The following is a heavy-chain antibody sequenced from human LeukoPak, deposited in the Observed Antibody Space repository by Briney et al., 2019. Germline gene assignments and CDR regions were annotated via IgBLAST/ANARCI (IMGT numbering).Heavy chain of an antibody. Sequence: GGSLRLSCAASGFTFSSYGMHWVRQAPGKGLEWVAVISYDGSNKYYADSVKGRFTISRDNPKNTLYLQMNSLRAEDTAVYYCGGTTEGNWFDPWGQGTLVTVSS. V-gene: IGHV3-30*03. CDR1: GFTFSSYG. D-gene: IGHD1-1*01. CDR2: ISYDGSNK. J-gene: IGHJ5*02. CDR3: GGTTEGNWFDP.